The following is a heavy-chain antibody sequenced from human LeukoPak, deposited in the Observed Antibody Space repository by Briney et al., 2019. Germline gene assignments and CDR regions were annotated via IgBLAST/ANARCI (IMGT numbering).Heavy chain of an antibody. V-gene: IGHV3-33*01. CDR2: IYSDGRNK. CDR3: AREKSMAGIGGADF. D-gene: IGHD3-16*01. CDR1: GFSFNKYR. Sequence: SGGSLRLSCAASGFSFNKYRMHWVRQAPGKGLEGVGLIYSDGRNKYYADSVKGRFTISRDNSKDTLYLQMSGLRAEDTAVYYCAREKSMAGIGGADFWGQGTLVTVSS. J-gene: IGHJ4*02.